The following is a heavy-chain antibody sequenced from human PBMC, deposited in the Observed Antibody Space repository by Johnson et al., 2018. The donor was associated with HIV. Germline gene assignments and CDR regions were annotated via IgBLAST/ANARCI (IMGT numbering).Heavy chain of an antibody. CDR3: AREVHYDSSYYYERYAFDV. D-gene: IGHD3-22*01. J-gene: IGHJ3*01. CDR2: IKQDGSEK. V-gene: IGHV3-7*05. Sequence: VQLVESGGGLVRPGGSLRLSCAASGFIFSNNWMTWVRQAPGKGLEWVATIKQDGSEKYYVDSLKGRFSISRDNAKNSLYLQMNSLRAEDTAVYYCAREVHYDSSYYYERYAFDVWGQGTTVIVSS. CDR1: GFIFSNNW.